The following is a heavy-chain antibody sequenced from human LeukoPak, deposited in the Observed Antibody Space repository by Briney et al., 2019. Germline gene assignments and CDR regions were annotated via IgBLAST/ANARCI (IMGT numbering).Heavy chain of an antibody. V-gene: IGHV3-23*01. CDR2: ISGSGGGT. D-gene: IGHD6-6*01. Sequence: GGSLRLSCAASGFTFSTYAMSWVRQAPGKGLEWVSTISGSGGGTYFADSVKGRFTISRDNSKNTLYLQMNNLRAEDTAVYYCARDRIAARPLDYWGQGTLVTVSS. CDR1: GFTFSTYA. J-gene: IGHJ4*02. CDR3: ARDRIAARPLDY.